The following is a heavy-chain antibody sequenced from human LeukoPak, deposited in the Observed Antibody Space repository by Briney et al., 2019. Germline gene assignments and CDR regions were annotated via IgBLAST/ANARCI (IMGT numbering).Heavy chain of an antibody. D-gene: IGHD3-9*01. CDR2: IYPGDSDT. J-gene: IGHJ5*02. CDR1: GYSFTSYW. Sequence: GESLKISCKGSGYSFTSYWIGWVRQMPGKGLEWMGIIYPGDSDTRYSPSFQGQVTISADKSISTAYLQWSSLKASDTAMYYCARRVGYYDILTGYYNQGYNWFDPWDQGTLVTVSS. V-gene: IGHV5-51*01. CDR3: ARRVGYYDILTGYYNQGYNWFDP.